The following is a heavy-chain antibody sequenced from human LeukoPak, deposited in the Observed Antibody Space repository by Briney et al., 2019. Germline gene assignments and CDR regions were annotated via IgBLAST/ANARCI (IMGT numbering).Heavy chain of an antibody. J-gene: IGHJ4*02. CDR3: ARDPDIVVVPAAIPAFDY. Sequence: ASVKVSCKASGYTFTSYYMHWVRQAPGQGLEWMGIINPSGGSTSYAQKFQGRVTMTRDTSTSTVYMELSSLRSEDTAVYYCARDPDIVVVPAAIPAFDYWGQGTLVTVSS. CDR1: GYTFTSYY. D-gene: IGHD2-2*02. CDR2: INPSGGST. V-gene: IGHV1-46*01.